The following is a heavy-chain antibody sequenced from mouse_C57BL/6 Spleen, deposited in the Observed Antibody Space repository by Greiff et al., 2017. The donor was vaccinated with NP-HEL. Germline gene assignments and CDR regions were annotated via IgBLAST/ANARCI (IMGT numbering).Heavy chain of an antibody. V-gene: IGHV5-4*01. CDR2: ISDGGSYT. D-gene: IGHD2-5*01. J-gene: IGHJ4*01. CDR1: GFTFSSYA. CDR3: ARDSNYGGNAMDY. Sequence: DVQLVESGGGLVKPGGSLKLSCAASGFTFSSYAMSWVRQTPEKRLEWVATISDGGSYTYYPDNVKGRFTISRDNAKNNLYLQMSHLKSEDTAMYYCARDSNYGGNAMDYWGQGTSVTVSS.